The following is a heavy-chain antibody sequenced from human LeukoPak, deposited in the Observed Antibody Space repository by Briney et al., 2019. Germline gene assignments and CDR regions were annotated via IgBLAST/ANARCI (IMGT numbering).Heavy chain of an antibody. CDR2: INSNSGGK. CDR3: ARDRLRLGYERTNWFDP. CDR1: GYTFSGYY. Sequence: ASVKVSCKASGYTFSGYYMHWVRQAPGQGGEWMGCINSNSGGKNYAQKFQGRVTMTRDTYISTAYMEFSRLRSDDTAVYYCARDRLRLGYERTNWFDPWGQGTLVTVSS. J-gene: IGHJ5*02. V-gene: IGHV1-2*02. D-gene: IGHD2-15*01.